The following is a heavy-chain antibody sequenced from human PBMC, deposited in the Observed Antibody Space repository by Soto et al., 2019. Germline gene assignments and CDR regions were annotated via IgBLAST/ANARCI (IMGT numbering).Heavy chain of an antibody. CDR1: GFTFRSYG. D-gene: IGHD2-15*01. J-gene: IGHJ6*02. Sequence: PGGSLRLSCAASGFTFRSYGMHWVRQAPGKGLEWLAVISNDGTNKYLADSVKGRLTLSRDNSRNTLSLEINNLRPGDTAVYYCGKDTLDCSGGDCPLYYYYGMDVWGQGTTVTVSS. CDR3: GKDTLDCSGGDCPLYYYYGMDV. CDR2: ISNDGTNK. V-gene: IGHV3-30*18.